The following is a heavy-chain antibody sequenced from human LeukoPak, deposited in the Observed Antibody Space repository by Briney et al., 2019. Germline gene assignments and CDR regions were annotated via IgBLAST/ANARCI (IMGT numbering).Heavy chain of an antibody. CDR3: TTEGEWCSSTNCYDGGYHFDY. J-gene: IGHJ4*02. CDR1: GFTFRNSA. V-gene: IGHV3-15*01. D-gene: IGHD2-2*01. Sequence: PGGSLRLSCAASGFTFRNSAMTWVRQAPGKGLEWVGRIKSKVHGGITEYAAPVKDRFTISRDDSKNTLYLQMNSLKTEDTAVYYCTTEGEWCSSTNCYDGGYHFDYWGQGTLVTVSS. CDR2: IKSKVHGGIT.